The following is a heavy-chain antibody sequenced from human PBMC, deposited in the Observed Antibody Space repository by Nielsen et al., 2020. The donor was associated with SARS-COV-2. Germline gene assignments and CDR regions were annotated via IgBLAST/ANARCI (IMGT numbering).Heavy chain of an antibody. Sequence: GGSLRLSCAASGFTFSDYYMSWIRQAPGKGLEWVSYISSSSSYTNYADSVKGRFTISRDNAKNSLYLQMNSLRAEDTAVYYCARVVRGDYPPYDAFDIWGQGTMVTVSS. J-gene: IGHJ3*02. CDR1: GFTFSDYY. D-gene: IGHD4-17*01. CDR3: ARVVRGDYPPYDAFDI. CDR2: ISSSSSYT. V-gene: IGHV3-11*05.